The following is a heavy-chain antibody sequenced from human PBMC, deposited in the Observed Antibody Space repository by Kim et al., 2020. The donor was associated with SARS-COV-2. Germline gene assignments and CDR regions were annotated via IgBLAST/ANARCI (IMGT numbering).Heavy chain of an antibody. V-gene: IGHV1-18*01. Sequence: NGNTNYAQKLQGRVTMTTDTAPSTAYMGLRSLRSDDTAVYYCARGVAGDYWGQGTLVTVSS. CDR3: ARGVAGDY. J-gene: IGHJ4*02. D-gene: IGHD2-15*01. CDR2: NGNT.